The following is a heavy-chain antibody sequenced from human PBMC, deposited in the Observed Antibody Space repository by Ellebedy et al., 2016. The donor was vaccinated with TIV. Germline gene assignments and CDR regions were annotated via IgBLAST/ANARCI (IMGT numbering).Heavy chain of an antibody. J-gene: IGHJ4*02. CDR2: VTSETKGYAT. D-gene: IGHD6-19*01. CDR3: IQTGSSGPSGS. Sequence: GESLKISCAASGFTFSDSNIHWVRQPSGKGLEWVGRVTSETKGYATGYHTSVKGRFTISRDDSKNTAYLQMNSLKIEDTAVYYCIQTGSSGPSGSWGQGTLVTVSS. CDR1: GFTFSDSN. V-gene: IGHV3-73*01.